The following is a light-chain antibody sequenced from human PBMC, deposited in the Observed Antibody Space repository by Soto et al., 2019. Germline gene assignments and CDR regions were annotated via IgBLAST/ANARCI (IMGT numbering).Light chain of an antibody. CDR2: WAS. V-gene: IGKV4-1*01. CDR3: KQYYSAPPT. CDR1: QSVLYSSNNKNY. J-gene: IGKJ4*01. Sequence: DIVMTQSPDSLAVSLGERATINCKSSQSVLYSSNNKNYLAWYQQKPGQPPKLLLYWASTRESGVPDRFSGSGTGTDFTPPISSLQAEDVAVYYCKQYYSAPPTFRVGPKVEIK.